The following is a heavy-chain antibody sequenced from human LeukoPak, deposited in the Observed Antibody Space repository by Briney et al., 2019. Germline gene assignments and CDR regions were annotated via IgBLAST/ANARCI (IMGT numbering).Heavy chain of an antibody. V-gene: IGHV3-7*01. CDR2: IKQDGSEK. Sequence: PGGSLRLSCAASGFTFSSHWMSWVRQAPGKGLEWVANIKQDGSEKYYVDSVKGRSTISRDNAKNSLYLQMNSLRAEDTAVYYCARDLNSDYYDSSGSFDYWGQGTLVTVSS. CDR1: GFTFSSHW. CDR3: ARDLNSDYYDSSGSFDY. D-gene: IGHD3-22*01. J-gene: IGHJ4*02.